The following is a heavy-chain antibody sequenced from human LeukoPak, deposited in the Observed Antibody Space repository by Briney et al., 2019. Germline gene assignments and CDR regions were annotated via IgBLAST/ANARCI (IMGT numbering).Heavy chain of an antibody. D-gene: IGHD1-26*01. V-gene: IGHV3-23*01. CDR2: ISGSGAST. CDR3: AKDVGKWESLHFFDY. J-gene: IGHJ4*02. CDR1: GFTFSSYW. Sequence: GGSLRLSCAASGFTFSSYWMSWVRQAPGKGLEWISGISGSGASTYYADSVKGRFTISRDDSRNTLYLQMNSLRGDDTAVYYCAKDVGKWESLHFFDYWGQGTLVTVSS.